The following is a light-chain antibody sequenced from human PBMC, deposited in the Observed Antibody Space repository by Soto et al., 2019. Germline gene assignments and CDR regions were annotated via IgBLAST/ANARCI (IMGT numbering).Light chain of an antibody. CDR1: QSVSSN. J-gene: IGKJ5*01. CDR2: DAS. CDR3: QRYDRPIT. V-gene: IGKV3D-15*01. Sequence: EILITQSPATLSVSPGERATLSCRASQSVSSNLAWYQQKPGQAPRLLIYDASNRATGIPARLSGSGSGTDFTLTITRLEPEDFAMYYCQRYDRPITFGQGTRLEIK.